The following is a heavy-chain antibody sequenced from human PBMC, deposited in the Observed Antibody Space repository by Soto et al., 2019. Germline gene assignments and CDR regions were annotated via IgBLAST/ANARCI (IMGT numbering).Heavy chain of an antibody. CDR2: ISAYNGNT. Sequence: ASVKVSFKGSGYTFTRYGIHWGRQAPGQRLEWMGWISAYNGNTNYAQKLQGRVTMTTDTSTSTAYMELRSLRSDDTAVYYCARDYYDILTGLTENWFDPWGQGTLVTVSS. D-gene: IGHD3-9*01. CDR1: GYTFTRYG. J-gene: IGHJ5*02. CDR3: ARDYYDILTGLTENWFDP. V-gene: IGHV1-18*01.